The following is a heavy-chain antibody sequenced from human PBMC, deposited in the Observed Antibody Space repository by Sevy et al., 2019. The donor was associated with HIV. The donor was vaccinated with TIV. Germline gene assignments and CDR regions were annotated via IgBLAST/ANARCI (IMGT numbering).Heavy chain of an antibody. V-gene: IGHV3-30*18. CDR3: AKEGYDILTGFEPGNFDS. D-gene: IGHD3-9*01. Sequence: GGSLRLSCAASGFTFSSYSMNWVRQAPGKGLEWVAVISYDGTIKSYADSVRGRFSISRDNADSTLYLLMDSLRAEDTAVYYCAKEGYDILTGFEPGNFDSWGQGTLVTVSS. J-gene: IGHJ4*02. CDR2: ISYDGTIK. CDR1: GFTFSSYS.